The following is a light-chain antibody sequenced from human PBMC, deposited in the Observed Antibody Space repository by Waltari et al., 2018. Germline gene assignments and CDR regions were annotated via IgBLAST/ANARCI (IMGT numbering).Light chain of an antibody. V-gene: IGLV2-8*01. Sequence: QSALTPPPSASGSPGQSGTISCTGTSRDVGAYNFFSWYQQHPGKAPKIMIYDVSKRPSGVPDRFSGSKSGNTASLTVSGLQAGDEADYYCSSYAGSNNVFGTGTKVTVL. CDR2: DVS. CDR3: SSYAGSNNV. CDR1: SRDVGAYNF. J-gene: IGLJ1*01.